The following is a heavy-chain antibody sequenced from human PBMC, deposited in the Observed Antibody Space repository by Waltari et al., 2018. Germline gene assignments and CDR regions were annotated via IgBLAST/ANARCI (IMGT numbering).Heavy chain of an antibody. CDR3: ARAGYSSGQYYFDY. CDR2: IYTSGST. Sequence: QVQLQESGPGLVKPSETLSLTCTVSGGSISSYYWSWIRQPAGKGLEWIRRIYTSGSTHDNPCHKSRVTMSVDTSKNQFSLKLRAVTAADTAVYYCARAGYSSGQYYFDYWGQGTLVTVSA. D-gene: IGHD6-19*01. J-gene: IGHJ4*02. V-gene: IGHV4-4*07. CDR1: GGSISSYY.